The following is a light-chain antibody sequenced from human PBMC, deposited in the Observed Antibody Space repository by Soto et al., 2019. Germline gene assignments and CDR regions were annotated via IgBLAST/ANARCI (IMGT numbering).Light chain of an antibody. Sequence: DIQMTQSPSTLSASVGDRVAITCRASQSVISRLAWYQQKPGKAPNLLIYEASTLQTGVPSRFSGSGSGTEFTLTISSLQPDDFATYYCQHYSYYSSFGAGTRVEIK. CDR2: EAS. CDR3: QHYSYYSS. V-gene: IGKV1-5*03. CDR1: QSVISR. J-gene: IGKJ4*01.